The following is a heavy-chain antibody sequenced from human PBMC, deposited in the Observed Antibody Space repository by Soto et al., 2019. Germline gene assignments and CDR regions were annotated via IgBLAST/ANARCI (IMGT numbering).Heavy chain of an antibody. V-gene: IGHV3-23*01. CDR2: ISVRGIST. J-gene: IGHJ5*02. CDR3: AKDADYVCSRFDT. Sequence: EVQLLESGGGLVQPGGSLRLSCAASGFSFSNYAMNWVRRAPGKGLEWVSGISVRGISTYYADSVKGRFTISRDNSKSTVFLQMNSLRVEDTAVYYCAKDADYVCSRFDTWGQGTLVTVSS. D-gene: IGHD4-17*01. CDR1: GFSFSNYA.